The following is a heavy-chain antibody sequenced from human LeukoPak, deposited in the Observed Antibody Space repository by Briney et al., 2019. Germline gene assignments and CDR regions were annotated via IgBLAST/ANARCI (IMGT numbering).Heavy chain of an antibody. V-gene: IGHV4-34*01. D-gene: IGHD3-22*01. CDR1: GGSFSGYY. Sequence: SETLSLTCAVYGGSFSGYYWSWIRQPPGKGLEWIGEINHSGSTNYNPSLKSRVTISVDTSKNQFSLKLSSVTAADTAVYYCARDERSYDGSGRLIAEYFQHWGQGTLVTVSS. CDR2: INHSGST. CDR3: ARDERSYDGSGRLIAEYFQH. J-gene: IGHJ1*01.